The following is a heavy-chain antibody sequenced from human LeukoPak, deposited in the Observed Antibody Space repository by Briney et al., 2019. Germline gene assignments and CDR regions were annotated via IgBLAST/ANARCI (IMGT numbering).Heavy chain of an antibody. D-gene: IGHD3-10*01. CDR1: GFTVSSNY. V-gene: IGHV3-7*01. Sequence: GGSLRLSCAASGFTVSSNYMSWVRQAPGKGLEWVANIKQDGSEKYYVDSVKGRFTISRDNAKNSLYLQMNSLRAEDTAVYYCARSGEIHPFDYWGQGTLVTVSS. J-gene: IGHJ4*02. CDR2: IKQDGSEK. CDR3: ARSGEIHPFDY.